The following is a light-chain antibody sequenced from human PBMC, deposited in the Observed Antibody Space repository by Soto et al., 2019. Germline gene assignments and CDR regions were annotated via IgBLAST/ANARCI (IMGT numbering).Light chain of an antibody. CDR1: QSVSSY. V-gene: IGKV3-11*01. CDR3: QQRSYWPPLT. J-gene: IGKJ4*01. Sequence: EIVLTQSPATLSLSPGERATLSCRASQSVSSYLAWYQQKPGQAPRLLTYDASNRATGIPARVSGSGSGTDFTLTISSLEPEDFAVYYCQQRSYWPPLTFGGGTKVEIK. CDR2: DAS.